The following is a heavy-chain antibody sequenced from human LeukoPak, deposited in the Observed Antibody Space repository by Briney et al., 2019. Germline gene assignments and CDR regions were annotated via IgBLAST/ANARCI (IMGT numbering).Heavy chain of an antibody. D-gene: IGHD5-24*01. CDR3: AKDSRRWLQTQEYYFDY. CDR1: GFTFSSYA. Sequence: GGSLRLSCAASGFTFSSYAMSWVRQAPGKGLEWVSAISGSGGSTYYADSVKGRFTISRDNSKNTLYLQMNGLRAEDTAVYYCAKDSRRWLQTQEYYFDYWGQGTLVTVSS. J-gene: IGHJ4*02. CDR2: ISGSGGST. V-gene: IGHV3-23*01.